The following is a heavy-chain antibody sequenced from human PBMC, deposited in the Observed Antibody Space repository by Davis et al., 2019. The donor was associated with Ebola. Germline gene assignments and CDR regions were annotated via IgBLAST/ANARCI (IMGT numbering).Heavy chain of an antibody. Sequence: ASVKVSCKASGYTFTSYGISWVRQAPGQGLEWMGWISAYNGNTNYAQKLQGRVTMTTDTSTSTAYMELRSLRSDDTAVYYCARDGHIVVVPAAILSRYYGMDVWGQGTTVTVSS. V-gene: IGHV1-18*01. D-gene: IGHD2-2*02. CDR3: ARDGHIVVVPAAILSRYYGMDV. CDR1: GYTFTSYG. CDR2: ISAYNGNT. J-gene: IGHJ6*02.